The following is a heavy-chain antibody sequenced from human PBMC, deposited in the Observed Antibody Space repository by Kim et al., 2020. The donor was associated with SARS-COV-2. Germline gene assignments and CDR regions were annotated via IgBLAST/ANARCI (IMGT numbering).Heavy chain of an antibody. Sequence: YSPSLNSRVTISVDTSKNQCSLKLGSVTDADTTVYYCERDQRMSSNAFDIWGQGTMVTVSS. D-gene: IGHD2-15*01. V-gene: IGHV4-59*01. CDR3: ERDQRMSSNAFDI. J-gene: IGHJ3*02.